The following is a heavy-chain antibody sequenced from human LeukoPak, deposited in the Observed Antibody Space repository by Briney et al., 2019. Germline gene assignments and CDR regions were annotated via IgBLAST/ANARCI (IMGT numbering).Heavy chain of an antibody. CDR2: IYYSGST. V-gene: IGHV4-59*01. CDR3: ARTAMVTNYYYYYYMDV. J-gene: IGHJ6*03. CDR1: GGSISSYY. Sequence: NTSETLSLTCAVSGGSISSYYWSWIRQPPGKGLEWIGYIYYSGSTNYNPSLKSRVTISVDTSKNQFSLKLSSVTAADTAVYYCARTAMVTNYYYYYYMDVWGKGTTVTVSS. D-gene: IGHD5-18*01.